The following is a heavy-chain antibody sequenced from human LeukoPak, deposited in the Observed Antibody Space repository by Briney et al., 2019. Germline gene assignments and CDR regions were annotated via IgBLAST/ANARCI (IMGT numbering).Heavy chain of an antibody. D-gene: IGHD1-26*01. CDR2: ISSSSSTI. V-gene: IGHV3-48*01. CDR1: GFAFSSYN. J-gene: IGHJ4*02. Sequence: PGGSLRLSCAASGFAFSSYNMNWVRQAPGKGLEWVSYISSSSSTIYYADSVKGRFTISRDNAKNSMYLQMNSLRAEDTAVYSCARERVVGGTYYLDYWGQGTLVTVSS. CDR3: ARERVVGGTYYLDY.